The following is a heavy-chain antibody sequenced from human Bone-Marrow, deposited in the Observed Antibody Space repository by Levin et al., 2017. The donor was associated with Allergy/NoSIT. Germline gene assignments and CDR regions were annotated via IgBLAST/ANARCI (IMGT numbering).Heavy chain of an antibody. J-gene: IGHJ5*02. V-gene: IGHV1-18*01. Sequence: ASVKVSCKASGYTFTSYGISWVRQAPGQGLEWMGWISAYNGNTNYAQKLQGRVTMTTDTSTSTAYMELRSLRSDDTAVYYCATTEGRYCSGGSCPLDWFDPWGQGTLVTVSS. CDR3: ATTEGRYCSGGSCPLDWFDP. D-gene: IGHD2-15*01. CDR2: ISAYNGNT. CDR1: GYTFTSYG.